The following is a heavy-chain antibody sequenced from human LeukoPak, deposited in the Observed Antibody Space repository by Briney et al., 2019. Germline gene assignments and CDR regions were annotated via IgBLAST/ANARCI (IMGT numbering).Heavy chain of an antibody. CDR3: ASSRTRGYDFWSGYYTREFDY. CDR1: GGSISSSSYY. Sequence: PSETLSLTCTVSGGSISSSSYYWGWIRQPPGEGLEWIGSIYYSGSTYYNPSLKSRVTISVDTSKNQFSLKLSSVTAADTAVYYCASSRTRGYDFWSGYYTREFDYWGQGTLVTVSS. D-gene: IGHD3-3*01. V-gene: IGHV4-39*01. CDR2: IYYSGST. J-gene: IGHJ4*02.